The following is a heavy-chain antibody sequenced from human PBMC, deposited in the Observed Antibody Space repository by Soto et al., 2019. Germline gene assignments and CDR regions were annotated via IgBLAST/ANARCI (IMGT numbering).Heavy chain of an antibody. D-gene: IGHD3-22*01. CDR1: GGTSSSYA. J-gene: IGHJ6*02. V-gene: IGHV1-69*06. CDR3: ARKVYYDSSGYYKYYYGMDV. Sequence: GASVKVSCKASGGTSSSYAISWVRQAPGQGLEWMGGIIPIFGTANYAQKFQGRVTITADKSTSTAYMELSSLRSEDTAVYYCARKVYYDSSGYYKYYYGMDVWGQGTTVTVSS. CDR2: IIPIFGTA.